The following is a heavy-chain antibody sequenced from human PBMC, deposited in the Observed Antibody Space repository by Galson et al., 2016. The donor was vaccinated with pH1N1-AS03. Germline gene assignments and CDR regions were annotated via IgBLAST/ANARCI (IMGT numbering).Heavy chain of an antibody. CDR3: ARDRHYDSSGRYFYESEH. CDR1: GGTFGNYA. J-gene: IGHJ4*02. CDR2: IHPIFGTP. Sequence: SVKVSCTASGGTFGNYAISWMRQAPGQGLEWMGGIHPIFGTPSYAQKFQGRLTVTADDSTSAAYMELSSLTSEDTAIYYCARDRHYDSSGRYFYESEHWGQGTLAIVSS. V-gene: IGHV1-69*13. D-gene: IGHD3-22*01.